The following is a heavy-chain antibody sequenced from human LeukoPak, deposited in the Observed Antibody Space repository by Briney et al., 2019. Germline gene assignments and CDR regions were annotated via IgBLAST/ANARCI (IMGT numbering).Heavy chain of an antibody. Sequence: GGSLRLSCAASGFTFSGSAMHWVRQASGKGLEWVGRIRSKANSYATAYAASVKGRFTISRDESKNTAYLQMNSLKTEDTAVYYCTRRDGYNFVDYWGQGTLVTVSS. D-gene: IGHD5-24*01. J-gene: IGHJ4*02. V-gene: IGHV3-73*01. CDR2: IRSKANSYAT. CDR1: GFTFSGSA. CDR3: TRRDGYNFVDY.